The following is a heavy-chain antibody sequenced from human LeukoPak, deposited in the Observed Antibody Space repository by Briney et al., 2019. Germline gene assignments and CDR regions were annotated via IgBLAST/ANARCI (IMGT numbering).Heavy chain of an antibody. J-gene: IGHJ4*02. CDR3: ARSGFGAGVFFDD. CDR2: MNPYSANT. D-gene: IGHD3-10*01. V-gene: IGHV1-8*03. CDR1: GYTFTIYD. Sequence: ASVNVSFKASGYTFTIYDINWVRQATGQGVARMGWMNPYSANTGYAQIFQGRVTFTRDTSTSTAYMELSSLRSEDAAVYYCARSGFGAGVFFDDWGQGTLVTVSS.